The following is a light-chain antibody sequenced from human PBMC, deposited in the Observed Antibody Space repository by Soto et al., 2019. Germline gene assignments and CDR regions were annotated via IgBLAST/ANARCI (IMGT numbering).Light chain of an antibody. CDR1: QGISSY. CDR2: AAS. J-gene: IGKJ3*01. V-gene: IGKV1-9*01. CDR3: QQLNSYQFT. Sequence: DIPLTQSPSFLSASVGDRVTITCRASQGISSYLAWYPQKPGKAPKLLIYAASTLQSGVPSRFSGSGSGTEFTLTISSLQPEDFATYYRQQLNSYQFTFGPGTKVDIK.